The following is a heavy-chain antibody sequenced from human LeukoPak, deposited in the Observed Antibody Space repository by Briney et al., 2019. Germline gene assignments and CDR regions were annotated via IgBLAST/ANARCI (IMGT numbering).Heavy chain of an antibody. Sequence: PSETLSLTCIVSGGAISSYYWTWIRQPAGKGLEWIGRIYSSGNTKYNPSLKSRVTMSLDTSKNQFSLKLTSVTAADTAMYYCATSYGFSEGYYHYGMDVWGQGTTVTVSS. V-gene: IGHV4-4*07. CDR1: GGAISSYY. CDR2: IYSSGNT. CDR3: ATSYGFSEGYYHYGMDV. D-gene: IGHD3-10*01. J-gene: IGHJ6*02.